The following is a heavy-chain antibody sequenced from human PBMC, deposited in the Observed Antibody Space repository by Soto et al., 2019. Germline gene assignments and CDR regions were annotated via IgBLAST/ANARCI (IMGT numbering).Heavy chain of an antibody. D-gene: IGHD3-16*02. CDR1: GDSVSSNSAA. CDR2: TYYRSKWYN. J-gene: IGHJ3*02. V-gene: IGHV6-1*01. CDR3: ARNEVTFGGVIPDAFDI. Sequence: SQTLSLTCAISGDSVSSNSAAWNWIRQSPSRGLEWLGRTYYRSKWYNDYAVSVKSRITINPGTSKNQFSLQLNSVTPEDTAVYYCARNEVTFGGVIPDAFDIWGQGTMVTVSS.